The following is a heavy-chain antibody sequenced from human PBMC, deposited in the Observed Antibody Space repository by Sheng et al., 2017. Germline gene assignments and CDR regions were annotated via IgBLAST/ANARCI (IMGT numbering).Heavy chain of an antibody. J-gene: IGHJ6*03. D-gene: IGHD4-17*01. CDR2: IRYDGSNK. V-gene: IGHV3-30*02. Sequence: QVQLVESGGGVVQPGGSLRLSCAASGFTFSSYGMHWVRQAPGKGLEWVAFIRYDGSNKYYADSVKGRFTISRDNSKNTLYLQMNSLRAEDTAVYYCAKDKVYGERYYYYYMDVWGKGTTVTVSS. CDR3: AKDKVYGERYYYYYMDV. CDR1: GFTFSSYG.